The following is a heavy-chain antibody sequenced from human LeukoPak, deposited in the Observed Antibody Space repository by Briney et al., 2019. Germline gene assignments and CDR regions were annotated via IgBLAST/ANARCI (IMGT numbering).Heavy chain of an antibody. CDR1: GGSISSYY. CDR2: IYTSGST. J-gene: IGHJ5*02. CDR3: AREGGQQLVIFHRAFRWFDP. Sequence: SETLSLTCTVSGGSISSYYWSWIRQPAGKGLEWIGRIYTSGSTNYNPSLKSRVTMSVDTTKNQFSLKLSSVTAADTAVYYCAREGGQQLVIFHRAFRWFDPWGQGTLVTVSS. V-gene: IGHV4-4*07. D-gene: IGHD6-13*01.